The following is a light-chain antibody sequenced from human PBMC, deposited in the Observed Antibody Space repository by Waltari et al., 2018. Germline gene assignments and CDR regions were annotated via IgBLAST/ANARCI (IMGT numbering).Light chain of an antibody. CDR1: SSDVGGYAF. CDR2: DVI. V-gene: IGLV2-11*01. CDR3: CSHAGSYPLV. Sequence: QSALTQPRSESGSPGQSVTISCTGTSSDVGGYAFVSWYQQHPGKAPKLMIYDVIKRPSGVPDRCSGSKSGNTASLTISGLQADDEADYYCCSHAGSYPLVFGTGTKVTVL. J-gene: IGLJ1*01.